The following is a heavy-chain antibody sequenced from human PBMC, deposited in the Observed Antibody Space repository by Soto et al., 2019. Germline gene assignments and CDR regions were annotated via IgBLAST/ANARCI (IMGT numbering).Heavy chain of an antibody. D-gene: IGHD3-22*01. V-gene: IGHV1-69*13. CDR3: ARDSSMIDYYDSSFPYYYYGMDV. J-gene: IGHJ6*02. CDR2: IIPIFGTA. CDR1: GGTFSSYA. Sequence: SVKVSCKASGGTFSSYAISWVRQAPGQGLEWMGGIIPIFGTANYAQKFQGRVTITADESTSTAYMELSSLRSEDTAVYYCARDSSMIDYYDSSFPYYYYGMDVWGQGTTVTVSS.